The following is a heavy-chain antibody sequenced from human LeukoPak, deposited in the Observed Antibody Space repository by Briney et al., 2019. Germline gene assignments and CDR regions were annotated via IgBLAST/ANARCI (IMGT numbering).Heavy chain of an antibody. D-gene: IGHD2-15*01. CDR2: ISGSGGST. V-gene: IGHV3-23*01. J-gene: IGHJ5*02. Sequence: GGSLRLSCAASRFTFSSYSMNWVRQAPGKGLEWVSAISGSGGSTYYADSVKGRFTISRDNSKNTLYLQMNSLRAEDTAVYYCAKGSVAAPDDDWFDPWGQGTLVTVSS. CDR1: RFTFSSYS. CDR3: AKGSVAAPDDDWFDP.